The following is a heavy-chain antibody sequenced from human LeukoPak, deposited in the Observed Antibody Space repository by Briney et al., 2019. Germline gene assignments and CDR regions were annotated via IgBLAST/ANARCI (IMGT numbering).Heavy chain of an antibody. CDR3: ARHTSQWLAYFDY. J-gene: IGHJ4*02. Sequence: GSLRLSCAASGFTFSSYWMSWVRQAPGKGLEWIGEINHSGSTNYNPSLKSRVTISVDTSKNQFSLKLSSVTAADTAVYYCARHTSQWLAYFDYWGQGTLVTVSS. CDR1: GFTFSSYW. V-gene: IGHV4-34*01. CDR2: INHSGST. D-gene: IGHD6-19*01.